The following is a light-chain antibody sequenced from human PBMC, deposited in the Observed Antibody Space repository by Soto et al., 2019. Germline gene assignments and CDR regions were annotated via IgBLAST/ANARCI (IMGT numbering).Light chain of an antibody. V-gene: IGKV3D-20*02. CDR1: QSVSSNY. CDR3: QQRSNWPPSLT. J-gene: IGKJ4*01. Sequence: ENVLTQSPGTLSLSPGERATLSCRASQSVSSNYLAWYQQKPGQAPRLLVYGASSRATGIPDRFSGVGSGTDFTLTISRLEPEDFAVYYCQQRSNWPPSLTFGGGTKVDIK. CDR2: GAS.